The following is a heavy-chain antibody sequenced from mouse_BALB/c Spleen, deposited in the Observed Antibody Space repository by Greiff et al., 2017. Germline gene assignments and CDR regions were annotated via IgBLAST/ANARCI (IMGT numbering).Heavy chain of an antibody. Sequence: VQLKESGPGLVKPSQSLSLTCTVTGYSITSDYAWNWIRQFPGNQLEWMGYISYSGSTSYNPSLKSRISITRDTSKNQFFLQLNSVTTEDTATYYCAYRYDGAYWGQGTLVTVSA. J-gene: IGHJ3*01. D-gene: IGHD2-14*01. CDR3: AYRYDGAY. V-gene: IGHV3-2*02. CDR2: ISYSGST. CDR1: GYSITSDYA.